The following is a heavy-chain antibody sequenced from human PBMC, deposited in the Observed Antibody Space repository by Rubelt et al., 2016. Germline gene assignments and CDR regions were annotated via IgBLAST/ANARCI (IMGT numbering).Heavy chain of an antibody. CDR1: GGSISSSSYY. V-gene: IGHV4-39*01. D-gene: IGHD2-15*01. CDR3: STPMYCSGGRCYLGFDY. J-gene: IGHJ4*02. CDR2: IYYSGST. Sequence: QLQLQESGPGLVKPSETLSLTCTVSGGSISSSSYYWGWIRQPPGKGLEWIVSIYYSGSTYYNPSLKSRVTISVDTSKKQLSRKLRSVTAADTAVYYWSTPMYCSGGRCYLGFDYWGQGTLVTVSS.